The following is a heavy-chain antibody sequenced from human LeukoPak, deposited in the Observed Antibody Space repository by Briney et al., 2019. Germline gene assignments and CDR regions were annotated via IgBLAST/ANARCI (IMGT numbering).Heavy chain of an antibody. D-gene: IGHD2-21*02. J-gene: IGHJ4*02. CDR2: IIPIFGTA. Sequence: EASVKVSCKASGGTFSSYAISWVREAPGQGLEWIGRIIPIFGTANYAQKFQGRVTITTDESTSTAYMELSSLRSEDTAVYYCARDRVRTAIPSYIDSSGPETLVTVSS. CDR1: GGTFSSYA. CDR3: ARDRVRTAIPSYIDS. V-gene: IGHV1-69*05.